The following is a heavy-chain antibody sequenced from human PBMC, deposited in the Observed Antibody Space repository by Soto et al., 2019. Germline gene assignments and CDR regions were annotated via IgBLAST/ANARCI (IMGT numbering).Heavy chain of an antibody. CDR1: GGTFSSYA. CDR3: ARAKNKEYCGGDCYSHDY. Sequence: QVQLVQSGAEVKKPGSSVKVSCKASGGTFSSYAISWVRQAPGQGLEWMGGIIPIFGTANYAQKFQGRVTITADESTSTAYMELSSLRSEDTAVYYCARAKNKEYCGGDCYSHDYWGQGTLVTVSS. CDR2: IIPIFGTA. D-gene: IGHD2-21*02. V-gene: IGHV1-69*12. J-gene: IGHJ4*02.